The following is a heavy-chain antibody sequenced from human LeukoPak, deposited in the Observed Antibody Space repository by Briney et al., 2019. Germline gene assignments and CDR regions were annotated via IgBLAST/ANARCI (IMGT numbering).Heavy chain of an antibody. CDR1: GYTFTSYG. Sequence: GASVKVSCKASGYTFTSYGISWVRQAPGQGLEWMGWISAYNGNTNYAQKLQGRITMTTDTSTSTAYMELRSLRSDDTAVYYCARGMRSHYYDYTGLYYYYLDLWGKGTMVTVSS. J-gene: IGHJ6*03. V-gene: IGHV1-18*01. CDR3: ARGMRSHYYDYTGLYYYYLDL. CDR2: ISAYNGNT. D-gene: IGHD3-16*01.